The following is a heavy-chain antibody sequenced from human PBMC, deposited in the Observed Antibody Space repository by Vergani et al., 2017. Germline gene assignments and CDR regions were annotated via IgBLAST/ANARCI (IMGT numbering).Heavy chain of an antibody. V-gene: IGHV1-2*02. J-gene: IGHJ3*02. D-gene: IGHD1-1*01. Sequence: QVQLVQSGAEVKKPGASVKVSCKASGYTFTGYYMHWVRQAPGQGLEWMGWINPNSGGTNYAQKFQGRVTLTRDTSISTAYMDLGRLRSNDTAVYYCARGKPFGVNWIIAGVNYNAFDIWSQGTMVTVS. CDR3: ARGKPFGVNWIIAGVNYNAFDI. CDR1: GYTFTGYY. CDR2: INPNSGGT.